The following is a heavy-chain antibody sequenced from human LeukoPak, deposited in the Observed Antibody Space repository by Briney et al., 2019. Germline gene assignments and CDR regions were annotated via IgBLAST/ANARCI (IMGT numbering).Heavy chain of an antibody. Sequence: GGSLRLSCAASGFLFSRYWMSWVRQAPGKGLEGVANIKEGGSEKYYVESMKRRFTISRDNVKNSLYLQIHSLRAEDTAVYYCARGDSAAPRDYWGQGTLVTVSS. D-gene: IGHD6-13*01. J-gene: IGHJ4*02. CDR1: GFLFSRYW. CDR2: IKEGGSEK. V-gene: IGHV3-7*01. CDR3: ARGDSAAPRDY.